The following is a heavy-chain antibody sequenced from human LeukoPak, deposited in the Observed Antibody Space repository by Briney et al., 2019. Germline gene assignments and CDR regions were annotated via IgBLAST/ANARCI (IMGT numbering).Heavy chain of an antibody. CDR3: AKDLWEYQYNWFDP. Sequence: GGSLRLSCTASGFTFSNFWMGWVRQAPGKGLEWVAVISYDGSNKYYADSVKGRFTISRANSKNTLYLQMNSLRAEDTAVYYCAKDLWEYQYNWFDPWGQGALVTVSS. D-gene: IGHD2-2*01. J-gene: IGHJ5*02. CDR1: GFTFSNFW. CDR2: ISYDGSNK. V-gene: IGHV3-30*18.